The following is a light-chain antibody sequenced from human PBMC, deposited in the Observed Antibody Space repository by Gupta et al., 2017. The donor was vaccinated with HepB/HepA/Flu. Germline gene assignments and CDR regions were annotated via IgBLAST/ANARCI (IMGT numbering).Light chain of an antibody. CDR1: TGAVTSGHF. CDR2: NTN. Sequence: QAVLTQEPSLTVSPGGTVTLTCGSTTGAVTSGHFPYWLQQKPAQALMILIYNTNYRHSWTPARFSGSLFAATAAMTLSGAQAEDDDYYYSEPSNGDTRAFGGGTKLTVL. CDR3: EPSNGDTRA. V-gene: IGLV7-46*01. J-gene: IGLJ3*02.